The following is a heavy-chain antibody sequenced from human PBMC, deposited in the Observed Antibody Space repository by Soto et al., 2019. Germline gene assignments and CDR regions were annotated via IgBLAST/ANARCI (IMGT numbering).Heavy chain of an antibody. D-gene: IGHD3-10*01. CDR2: IGTAGDT. Sequence: EVQLVESGGGLVQPGGSLRLSCVASGFTFSTYDMHWVRQTTGKGLEWVSAIGTAGDTYYPGSVKGRFTISRDDAKNSLYLQMTSLRAGDSAVYYCARDATYGSGYGPDWYFDLWGRGTLVTV. V-gene: IGHV3-13*04. CDR1: GFTFSTYD. J-gene: IGHJ2*01. CDR3: ARDATYGSGYGPDWYFDL.